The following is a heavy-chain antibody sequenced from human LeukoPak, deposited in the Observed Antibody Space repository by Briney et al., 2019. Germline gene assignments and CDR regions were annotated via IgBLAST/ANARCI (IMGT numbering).Heavy chain of an antibody. J-gene: IGHJ4*02. CDR3: VKRTTDYYYYDY. CDR2: ISSDGDST. CDR1: GFTFSTYP. D-gene: IGHD3-9*01. V-gene: IGHV3-64D*06. Sequence: GGSLRLSCSASGFTFSTYPMHWVRQAPGRGLEYVSSISSDGDSTYYADSVKGRFTISRDNSKNTLYLQTSSPRAEDTAVYYCVKRTTDYYYYDYWGRGTLVTVSS.